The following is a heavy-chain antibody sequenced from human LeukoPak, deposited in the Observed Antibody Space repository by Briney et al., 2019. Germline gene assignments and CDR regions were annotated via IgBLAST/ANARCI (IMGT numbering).Heavy chain of an antibody. CDR2: ISYSGNT. CDR1: GGSISSYY. CDR3: ARGRTYYSVLLAS. V-gene: IGHV4-59*01. D-gene: IGHD3-22*01. J-gene: IGHJ4*02. Sequence: PSQTLSLTSSVSGGSISSYYWTWIRQPPRQGLEWIGYISYSGNTIYNPSLTSRVTISVDTSKNQFSLKLSSVTAADTAVYYCARGRTYYSVLLASWGQGFLVPVSS.